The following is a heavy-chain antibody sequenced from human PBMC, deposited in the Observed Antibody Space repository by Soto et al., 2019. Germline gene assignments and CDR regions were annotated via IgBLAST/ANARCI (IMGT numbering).Heavy chain of an antibody. J-gene: IGHJ4*02. Sequence: PGGSLRLSCAASGFTFSNYDMSWVRQAPGKGLEWVSTISGSGGGTYYADSVKGRFTISRDNSKNTLSLQMNSLRAEDTAVYYCARESKTVTFDYWGQGTLVTVSS. V-gene: IGHV3-23*01. CDR1: GFTFSNYD. D-gene: IGHD4-17*01. CDR3: ARESKTVTFDY. CDR2: ISGSGGGT.